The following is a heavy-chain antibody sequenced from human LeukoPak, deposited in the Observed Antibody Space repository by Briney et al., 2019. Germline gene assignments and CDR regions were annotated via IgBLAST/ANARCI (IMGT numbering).Heavy chain of an antibody. J-gene: IGHJ4*02. V-gene: IGHV4-34*01. D-gene: IGHD4-17*01. CDR2: INHSGST. CDR3: ARVAATVTELYYFDY. Sequence: PSETLSLTCAVYGGSFSGYYWSWIRQPPGKGLEWIGEINHSGSTNYNPSLKSRATISVDTSKNQFSLKLSSVTAADTAVYYCARVAATVTELYYFDYWGQGTLVTVSS. CDR1: GGSFSGYY.